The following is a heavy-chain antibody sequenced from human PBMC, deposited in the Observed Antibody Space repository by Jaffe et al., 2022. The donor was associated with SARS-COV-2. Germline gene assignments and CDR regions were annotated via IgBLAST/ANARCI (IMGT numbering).Heavy chain of an antibody. V-gene: IGHV3-20*01. J-gene: IGHJ6*03. CDR2: INWNGGST. CDR3: ARHGSNRYSSSWYIYYYYMDV. D-gene: IGHD6-13*01. Sequence: EVQLVESGGGVVRPGGSLRLSCAASGFTFDDYGMSWVRQAPGKGLEWVSGINWNGGSTGYADSVKGRFTISRDNAKNSLYLQMNSLRAEDTALYHCARHGSNRYSSSWYIYYYYMDVWGKGTTVTVSS. CDR1: GFTFDDYG.